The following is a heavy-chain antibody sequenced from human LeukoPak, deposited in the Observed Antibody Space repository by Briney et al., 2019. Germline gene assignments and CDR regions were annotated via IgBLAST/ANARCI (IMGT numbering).Heavy chain of an antibody. CDR3: ARDFQPYYYDSSGFIPYFDY. CDR1: GAAFSKYG. V-gene: IGHV3-23*01. CDR2: ISRSGDIT. Sequence: GGSLRLSCAASGAAFSKYGMKWVRQAAGAGLEYISGISRSGDITHYADSVKGRFTISRDNSKNTLYLQMNSLRAEDTAVYYCARDFQPYYYDSSGFIPYFDYWGQGTLVTVSS. J-gene: IGHJ4*02. D-gene: IGHD3-22*01.